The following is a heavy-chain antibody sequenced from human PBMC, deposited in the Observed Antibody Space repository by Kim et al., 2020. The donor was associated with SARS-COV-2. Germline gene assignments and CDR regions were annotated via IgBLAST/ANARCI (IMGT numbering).Heavy chain of an antibody. CDR2: IYYSGST. CDR3: ARDREDIVVVLARPVGHYYYYMDV. Sequence: SETLSLTCTVSGGSISSYYWSWIRQPPGKGLEWIGYIYYSGSTNYNPSLKSRVTISVDTSKNQFSLKLSSVTAAYTAVYYCARDREDIVVVLARPVGHYYYYMDVWGQGTTVTVSS. CDR1: GGSISSYY. D-gene: IGHD2-2*01. V-gene: IGHV4-59*01. J-gene: IGHJ6*03.